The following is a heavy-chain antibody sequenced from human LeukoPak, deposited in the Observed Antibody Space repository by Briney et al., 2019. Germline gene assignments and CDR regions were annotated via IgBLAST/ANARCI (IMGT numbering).Heavy chain of an antibody. CDR1: GFTFSSYS. V-gene: IGHV3-21*01. D-gene: IGHD3-10*01. CDR3: ARDLKPVVSGSYASLWY. Sequence: PGGSLRLSCAASGFTFSSYSMNWVRQAPGKGLEWVSSISSSSSYIYYADSVKGRFTISRDNAKNSLYLQMNSLRAEDTAVYYCARDLKPVVSGSYASLWYWGQGTLVTVS. CDR2: ISSSSSYI. J-gene: IGHJ4*02.